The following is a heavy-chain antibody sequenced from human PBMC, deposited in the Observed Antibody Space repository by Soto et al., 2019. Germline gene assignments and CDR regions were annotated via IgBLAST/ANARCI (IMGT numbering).Heavy chain of an antibody. Sequence: TLSLTCTVSGGSISSYYWSWIRQHPGKGLEWIGYIYYSGSTYYNPSLKSRVTISVDTSKNQFSLKLSSVTAADTAVYYCARDDVDTAMVGGIVSYYCHGLDVWGQGATVTVSS. J-gene: IGHJ6*02. V-gene: IGHV4-31*03. CDR2: IYYSGST. CDR3: ARDDVDTAMVGGIVSYYCHGLDV. D-gene: IGHD5-18*01. CDR1: GGSISSYY.